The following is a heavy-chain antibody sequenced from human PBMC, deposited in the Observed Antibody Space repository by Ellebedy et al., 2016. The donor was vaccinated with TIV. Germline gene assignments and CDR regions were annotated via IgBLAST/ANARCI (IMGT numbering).Heavy chain of an antibody. CDR3: ARRRNFYFDY. D-gene: IGHD3-9*01. V-gene: IGHV3-30-3*01. J-gene: IGHJ4*02. Sequence: PGGSLRLSCAASGFTFSGYGMHWVRQAPGKGLEWMAVVSDDGSHTYYADSVKGRFTISRHKSKNTLYLQMNSLRAEDTAVYYCARRRNFYFDYWGQGTLVTVSS. CDR1: GFTFSGYG. CDR2: VSDDGSHT.